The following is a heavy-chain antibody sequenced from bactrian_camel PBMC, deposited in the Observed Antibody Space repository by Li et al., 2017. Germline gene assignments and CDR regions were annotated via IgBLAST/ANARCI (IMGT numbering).Heavy chain of an antibody. Sequence: HVQLVESGGGSVQAGGSLRVSCAASGYTYNRNCVAWFRQAPGKQREGVAAMYAGGGSPNYADSVKGRFTISQDSAKNTLYLQLNSLKSEDTAMYYCAKREDSGGAYYYVRYFGYWGQGTQVTVS. V-gene: IGHV3S1*01. CDR2: MYAGGGSP. J-gene: IGHJ6*01. CDR1: GYTYNRNC. CDR3: AKREDSGGAYYYVRYFGY. D-gene: IGHD2*01.